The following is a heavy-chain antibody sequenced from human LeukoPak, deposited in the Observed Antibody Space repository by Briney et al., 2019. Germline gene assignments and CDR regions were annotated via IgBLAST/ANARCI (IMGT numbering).Heavy chain of an antibody. J-gene: IGHJ4*02. D-gene: IGHD1-26*01. CDR3: AKDYARSGSYYGGDY. CDR2: ISSSSSYI. Sequence: GGSLRLSCAASGFTFSSYSMNWVRQAPGKGLEWVSSISSSSSYIYYADSVKGRFTISRDNAKNSLYLQMNSLRAEDTAVYYCAKDYARSGSYYGGDYWGQGTLVTVSS. V-gene: IGHV3-21*04. CDR1: GFTFSSYS.